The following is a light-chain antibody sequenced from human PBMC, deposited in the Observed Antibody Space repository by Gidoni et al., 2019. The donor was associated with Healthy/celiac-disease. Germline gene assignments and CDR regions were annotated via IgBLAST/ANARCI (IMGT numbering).Light chain of an antibody. CDR3: QQSGT. J-gene: IGKJ1*01. Sequence: DIQMTQSPSTLSASVGDRVTITCRASQSISSWLAWYQQKPGKAPKLLIYKASSLESGVPSRFSGSGSGTEFTLNISSLQPDDFATYYCQQSGTFXXXTKVEIK. V-gene: IGKV1-5*03. CDR2: KAS. CDR1: QSISSW.